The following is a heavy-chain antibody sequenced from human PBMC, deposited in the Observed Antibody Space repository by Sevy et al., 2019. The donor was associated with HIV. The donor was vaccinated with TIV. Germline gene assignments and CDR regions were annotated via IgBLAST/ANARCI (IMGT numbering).Heavy chain of an antibody. J-gene: IGHJ4*02. CDR1: GFTFANYW. D-gene: IGHD2-8*01. V-gene: IGHV3-74*01. CDR2: VDNDGSST. Sequence: GGSLRLSCAASGFTFANYWMHWVRQAPGKGLVWVSRVDNDGSSTNYADSVKGRFTISRDNAKNTVYLQMNSLRAEDTAVYYCTRDMYGIDYWVQGTLVTVSS. CDR3: TRDMYGIDY.